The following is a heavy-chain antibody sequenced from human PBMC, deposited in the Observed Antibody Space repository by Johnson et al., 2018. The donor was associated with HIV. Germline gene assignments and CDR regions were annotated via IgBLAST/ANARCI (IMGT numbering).Heavy chain of an antibody. CDR1: GIIFSHYG. J-gene: IGHJ3*02. CDR3: TTNFWSGFYPDAFDI. Sequence: VQLVESGGGVVQPGRSLRLSCAVSGIIFSHYGMHWVRQAPGKGLEWVGRIKSISDGGTTDYAAPVRGRFSISRDDSETTVYLQMNSLKIEDTAVYYCTTNFWSGFYPDAFDIWGQGTIVTVSS. V-gene: IGHV3-15*01. CDR2: IKSISDGGTT. D-gene: IGHD3-3*01.